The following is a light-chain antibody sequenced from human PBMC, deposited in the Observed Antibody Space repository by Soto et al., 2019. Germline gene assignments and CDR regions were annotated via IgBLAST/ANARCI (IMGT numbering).Light chain of an antibody. CDR3: QQRSNWPRT. V-gene: IGKV3-11*01. J-gene: IGKJ1*01. Sequence: EIVLTHSPATLSLSPCERATLSWRASQSVSSYLAWYQQKPGQAPRLLIYDASNRATGIPARFSGSGSGTDFTLTISSLEPEDFAVYYCQQRSNWPRTFGQGTKVDIK. CDR1: QSVSSY. CDR2: DAS.